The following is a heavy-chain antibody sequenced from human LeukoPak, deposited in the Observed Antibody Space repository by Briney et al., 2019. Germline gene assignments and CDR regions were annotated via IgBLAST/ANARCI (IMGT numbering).Heavy chain of an antibody. V-gene: IGHV3-21*06. CDR1: EFTFSRYS. J-gene: IGHJ6*02. D-gene: IGHD3-16*01. CDR3: AKARGGRTDYYYYGLDV. CDR2: ISSSSSYI. Sequence: GGSLRLSCAASEFTFSRYSMNWFRQAPGKGLEWVSSISSSSSYIYYADSVKGRFTISRDNAKNSLYLQMNSLRAEDTAVYYCAKARGGRTDYYYYGLDVWGQGTTVTVSS.